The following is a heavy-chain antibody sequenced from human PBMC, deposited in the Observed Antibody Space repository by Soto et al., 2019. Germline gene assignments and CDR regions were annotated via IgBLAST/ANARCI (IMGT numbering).Heavy chain of an antibody. J-gene: IGHJ4*02. CDR2: INHSGST. CDR1: GGSFSGYY. V-gene: IGHV4-34*01. CDR3: AKAIYDFWSGYSPLDY. D-gene: IGHD3-3*01. Sequence: QVQLQQWGAGLLKPSETLSLTCAVYGGSFSGYYWGWIRQPPGKGLEWIGEINHSGSTNYNPSLKTRVTMSVGTSNNLFCLKLSSVTASDTAVYYCAKAIYDFWSGYSPLDYWGQGTLVTVSS.